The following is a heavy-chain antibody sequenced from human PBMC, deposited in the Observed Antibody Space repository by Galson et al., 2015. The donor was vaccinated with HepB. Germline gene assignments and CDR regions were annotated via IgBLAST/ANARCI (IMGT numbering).Heavy chain of an antibody. V-gene: IGHV3-30*04. CDR2: ITYGGGDK. CDR1: GFTFSTYS. CDR3: ARWGADYDFWSGYLS. D-gene: IGHD3-3*01. J-gene: IGHJ5*02. Sequence: SLRLSCATSGFTFSTYSMHWVRQAPGKGLEWVAVITYGGGDKYYADSVEGRFTVSRDNSKNTLYLQMNSLRAEDTAVYYCARWGADYDFWSGYLSWGQGTLVTVSS.